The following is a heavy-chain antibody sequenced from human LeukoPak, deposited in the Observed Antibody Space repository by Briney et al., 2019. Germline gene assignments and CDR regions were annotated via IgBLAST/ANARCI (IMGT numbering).Heavy chain of an antibody. CDR3: ATPLDYYDSSGYHQGGD. CDR1: GFTFSSYW. J-gene: IGHJ4*02. D-gene: IGHD3-22*01. CDR2: IKQDGSKK. V-gene: IGHV3-7*03. Sequence: GGSLRLSCAASGFTFSSYWMTWVRQAPGKGLEWVTNIKQDGSKKNYVDSVKGRFTISRDNAKNSLYLQMNSLRAEDTAVYYCATPLDYYDSSGYHQGGDWGQGTLVTVSS.